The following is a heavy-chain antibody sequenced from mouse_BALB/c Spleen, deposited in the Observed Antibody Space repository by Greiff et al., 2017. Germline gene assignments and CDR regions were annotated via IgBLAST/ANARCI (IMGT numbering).Heavy chain of an antibody. CDR2: ISSGGST. Sequence: EVMLVESGGGLVKPGGSLKLSCAASGFTFSSYAMSWVRQTPEKRLEWVASISSGGSTYYPDSVKGRFTISRDNARNILYLQMSSLRSEDTAMYYCARDGNYPWYFDVWGAGTTVTVSS. CDR3: ARDGNYPWYFDV. CDR1: GFTFSSYA. D-gene: IGHD2-1*01. V-gene: IGHV5-6-5*01. J-gene: IGHJ1*01.